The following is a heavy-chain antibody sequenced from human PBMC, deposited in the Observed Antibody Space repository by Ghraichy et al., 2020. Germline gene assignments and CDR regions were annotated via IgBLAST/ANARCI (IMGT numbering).Heavy chain of an antibody. D-gene: IGHD4-17*01. CDR2: TYYSGCT. J-gene: IGHJ6*04. CDR3: ARDRLTVKSGRASGVDV. V-gene: IGHV4-61*01. Sequence: SETLSLTCTVSGGSVSSGSYYWSWIRQPPGKGLEWIGYTYYSGCTNYNPSLKSRVTISVDTSTNQFSLKLSSVTAADTAVYYCARDRLTVKSGRASGVDVWGKGTTVTVSS. CDR1: GGSVSSGSYY.